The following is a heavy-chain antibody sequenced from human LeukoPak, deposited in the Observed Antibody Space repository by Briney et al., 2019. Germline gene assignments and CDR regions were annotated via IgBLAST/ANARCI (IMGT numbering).Heavy chain of an antibody. Sequence: ASVKVSCKASGYTFTSYGISWVRQAPGQGLEWMGWISAYNGNTNYAQKLQGRVTMTTDTSTSTAYMELRSLRSDDTAVYYCARAGDSGYDPGYYYMDVWGKGTTVTVSS. J-gene: IGHJ6*03. CDR3: ARAGDSGYDPGYYYMDV. CDR1: GYTFTSYG. V-gene: IGHV1-18*01. D-gene: IGHD5-12*01. CDR2: ISAYNGNT.